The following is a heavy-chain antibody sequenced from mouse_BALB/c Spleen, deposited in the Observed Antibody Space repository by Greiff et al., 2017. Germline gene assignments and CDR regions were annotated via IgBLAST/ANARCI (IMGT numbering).Heavy chain of an antibody. D-gene: IGHD2-14*01. CDR2: ISSGSSTI. CDR1: GFTFSSFG. Sequence: EVKLVESGGGLVQPGGSRKLSCAASGFTFSSFGMHWVRQAPEKGLEWVAYISSGSSTIYYADTVKGRFTISRDNPKNTLFLQMTSLRSEDTAMYYCARDYRYDGGYFDNWGQGTTLTVSS. J-gene: IGHJ2*01. CDR3: ARDYRYDGGYFDN. V-gene: IGHV5-17*02.